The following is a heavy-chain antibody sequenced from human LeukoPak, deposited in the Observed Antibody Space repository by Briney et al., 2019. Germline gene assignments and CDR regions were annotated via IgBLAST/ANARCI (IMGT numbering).Heavy chain of an antibody. V-gene: IGHV3-30*18. CDR1: GFTFSSYG. D-gene: IGHD4-11*01. J-gene: IGHJ4*02. CDR2: ISYDGSNK. CDR3: AKILPDTVTADY. Sequence: PGRSLRLSCAASGFTFSSYGMYWARQAPGKGLEWVAVISYDGSNKYYADSVKGRFTISRDNSKNTLYLQMNSLRAEDTAVYYCAKILPDTVTADYWGQGTLVTVSS.